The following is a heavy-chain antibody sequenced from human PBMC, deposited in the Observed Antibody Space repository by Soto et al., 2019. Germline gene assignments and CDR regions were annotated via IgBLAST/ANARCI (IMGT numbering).Heavy chain of an antibody. CDR1: GFTFSSYG. V-gene: IGHV3-33*01. J-gene: IGHJ3*02. Sequence: QVQLVESGGGVVQPGRSLRLSCAASGFTFSSYGMHWVRQAPGKGLEWVAVIWYDGSNKYYADSVKGRFTISRDNSKNTLYLQMNSLRAEDTAVYYCARPVVPAAIHAFDIWGQGTMVTVSS. D-gene: IGHD2-2*02. CDR3: ARPVVPAAIHAFDI. CDR2: IWYDGSNK.